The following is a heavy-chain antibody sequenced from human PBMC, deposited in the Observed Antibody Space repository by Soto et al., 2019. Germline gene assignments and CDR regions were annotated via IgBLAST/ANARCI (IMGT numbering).Heavy chain of an antibody. CDR1: EGTFNSYA. CDR2: IIPYYNTL. CDR3: ASGASGWYPFFFDS. D-gene: IGHD6-13*01. J-gene: IGHJ4*02. V-gene: IGHV1-69*01. Sequence: QAQVVQSGAEVRKPGSSVKLSCKASEGTFNSYAIAWVQQAPGQGLEWMGGIIPYYNTLNYAQKFQHRFTITADDCTNTVYMELSTLRPDDTAVYLCASGASGWYPFFFDSWAEGTLVTVSS.